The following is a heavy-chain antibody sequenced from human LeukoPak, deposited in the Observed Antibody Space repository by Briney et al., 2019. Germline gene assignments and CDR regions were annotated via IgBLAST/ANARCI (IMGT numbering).Heavy chain of an antibody. CDR2: ISDSGSTI. D-gene: IGHD3-22*01. J-gene: IGHJ4*02. CDR1: GFIFSDYY. Sequence: GGSLRLSCAASGFIFSDYYVTWIRQTPGKGLEWLSYISDSGSTINCADSVKGRLTISRDNAKKSLFLQMNSLRAEDTAVYYCAIYYDSSGSIDHWGQGTLVTVSS. CDR3: AIYYDSSGSIDH. V-gene: IGHV3-11*01.